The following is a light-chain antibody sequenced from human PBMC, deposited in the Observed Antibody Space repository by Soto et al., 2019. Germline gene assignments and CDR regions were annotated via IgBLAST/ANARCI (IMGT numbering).Light chain of an antibody. CDR2: GAS. CDR3: QQYNNWPLWT. CDR1: QSVRSS. Sequence: EIVMTQSPATLSVSPGERATLSCRASQSVRSSLAWYQQRPGQPPRLLIYGASTRDTGVPTRFSGSGSGTEFTLTITSLQSEDFAVYYCQQYNNWPLWTFGQGTKVDIK. V-gene: IGKV3D-15*01. J-gene: IGKJ1*01.